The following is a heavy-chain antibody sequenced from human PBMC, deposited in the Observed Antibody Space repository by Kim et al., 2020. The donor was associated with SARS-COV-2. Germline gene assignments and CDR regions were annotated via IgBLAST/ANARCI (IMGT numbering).Heavy chain of an antibody. V-gene: IGHV3-21*01. CDR1: GFTFSSYS. J-gene: IGHJ4*02. Sequence: GGSLRLSCAASGFTFSSYSMNWVRQAPGKGLEWVSSISSSSSYIYYADSVKGRFTISRDSAKNSLYLQMNSLRAEDTAVYYCARDVTAPRSRLKQQLVPVWGQGTLVTVSS. CDR3: ARDVTAPRSRLKQQLVPV. CDR2: ISSSSSYI. D-gene: IGHD6-13*01.